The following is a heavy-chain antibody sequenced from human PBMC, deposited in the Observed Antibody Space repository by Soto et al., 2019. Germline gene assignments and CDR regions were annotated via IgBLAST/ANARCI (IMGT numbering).Heavy chain of an antibody. CDR1: EFTFSNYW. Sequence: EVPLVESGGGLVQPGGSLRLSCAASEFTFSNYWMHWVRQAPGKGLVWVSRINSDGSSTTYADSVKGRFTISRDNAKNTLYLPMNSRRAEDTAVYYCASDYYGGADYWGQGPLVTVSS. CDR3: ASDYYGGADY. D-gene: IGHD2-21*01. V-gene: IGHV3-74*01. J-gene: IGHJ4*02. CDR2: INSDGSST.